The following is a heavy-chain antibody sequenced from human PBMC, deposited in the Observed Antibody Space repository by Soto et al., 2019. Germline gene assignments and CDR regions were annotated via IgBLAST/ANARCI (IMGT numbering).Heavy chain of an antibody. V-gene: IGHV3-9*01. Sequence: EVQLVESGGGLVQPGRSLRLSCAASGFTFDDYAMHWVRQVPGKGLEWVSGISWNSGNIGYADSVKGRFTISRDNAKNSLYLQMNSLRVEDTALYYCAKDTYSSSPYYMDVWGKGTTVTLSS. CDR3: AKDTYSSSPYYMDV. CDR2: ISWNSGNI. J-gene: IGHJ6*03. D-gene: IGHD6-6*01. CDR1: GFTFDDYA.